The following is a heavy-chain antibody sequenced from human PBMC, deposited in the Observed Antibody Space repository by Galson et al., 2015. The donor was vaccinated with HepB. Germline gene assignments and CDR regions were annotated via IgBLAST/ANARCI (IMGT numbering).Heavy chain of an antibody. CDR1: GGSLTTSSYN. J-gene: IGHJ3*02. D-gene: IGHD2-8*01. CDR3: AATYTNGPSLEAFES. V-gene: IGHV4-39*07. Sequence: ETLSLTCTVSGGSLTTSSYNWAWIHQPPGRGLTWIGTVFYSGSTYHNPSLKSRVAISVDTSKNQFSLRLTSLTAADAAVYYCAATYTNGPSLEAFESWGQGTVITVPS. CDR2: VFYSGST.